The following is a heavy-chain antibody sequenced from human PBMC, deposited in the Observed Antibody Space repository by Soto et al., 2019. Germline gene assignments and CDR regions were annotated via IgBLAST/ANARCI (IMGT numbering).Heavy chain of an antibody. J-gene: IGHJ4*02. D-gene: IGHD6-6*01. CDR3: AKDSLYSSSSLDY. CDR2: ISYDGSNE. CDR1: GFTFSSSG. V-gene: IGHV3-30*18. Sequence: VQLLESGGGLVQPGGSLRLSCVVSGFTFSSSGMHWVRQAPGKGLEWVAVISYDGSNEYYADSVKGRFTISRDNSKNTLYLQMDSLRADDTAVYYCAKDSLYSSSSLDYWGQGTLVTVSS.